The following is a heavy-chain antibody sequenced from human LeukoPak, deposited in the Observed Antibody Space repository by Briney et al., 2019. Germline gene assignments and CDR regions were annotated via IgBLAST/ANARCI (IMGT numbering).Heavy chain of an antibody. V-gene: IGHV1-46*01. Sequence: ASVKVSCKASGYTFTSYYMHWVRQAPGQRLGWMAIINPSGGITDYAQKFQGRGTMTRETATSTGYMELSSLRSEDTAVYYCAKAAPRSNNQLDYWGQGTLVTVSS. D-gene: IGHD1-14*01. CDR2: INPSGGIT. CDR1: GYTFTSYY. J-gene: IGHJ4*02. CDR3: AKAAPRSNNQLDY.